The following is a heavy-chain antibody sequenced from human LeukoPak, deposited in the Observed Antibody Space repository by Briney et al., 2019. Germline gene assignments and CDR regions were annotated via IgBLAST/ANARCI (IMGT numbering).Heavy chain of an antibody. V-gene: IGHV3-7*01. CDR3: AREGFYYFDF. CDR2: IKQDGSEK. CDR1: GFTFNIYW. J-gene: IGHJ4*01. Sequence: GGSLRLSCAASGFTFNIYWMSWVRQVPGKGLEWLANIKQDGSEKTYVDSVKGRFTIFRDNAKNLLYLQMNSLRAEDTAVYYCAREGFYYFDFWGQGTLVTVSS.